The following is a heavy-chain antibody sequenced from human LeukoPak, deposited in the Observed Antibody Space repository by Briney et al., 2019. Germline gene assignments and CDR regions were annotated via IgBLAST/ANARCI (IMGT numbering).Heavy chain of an antibody. V-gene: IGHV4-39*01. J-gene: IGHJ6*03. Sequence: SETLSLTCTVSGASISGSGYYWGWIRQPPGKGLEWIGSIYSSGSTYYNASLQSRVTISIETSKNQISLRLNSVTAADTAMYYCARPRRIGRFGELLKSSYYYMDVWGKGTTVTISS. CDR3: ARPRRIGRFGELLKSSYYYMDV. D-gene: IGHD3-10*01. CDR2: IYSSGST. CDR1: GASISGSGYY.